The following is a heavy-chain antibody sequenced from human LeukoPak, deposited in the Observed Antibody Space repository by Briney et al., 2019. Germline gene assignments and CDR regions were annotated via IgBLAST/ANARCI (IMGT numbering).Heavy chain of an antibody. CDR3: AKDLWYNWNSPPADY. CDR1: GFTFRSYG. Sequence: GGSLRLSCAASGFTFRSYGMSWVRQAPGKGLEWVSTISGSGGSRYHADSVKGRFTISRDNSKNTLYLQMNSLRAEDTAVYYCAKDLWYNWNSPPADYWGQGTLVTVSS. CDR2: ISGSGGSR. D-gene: IGHD1-1*01. V-gene: IGHV3-23*01. J-gene: IGHJ4*02.